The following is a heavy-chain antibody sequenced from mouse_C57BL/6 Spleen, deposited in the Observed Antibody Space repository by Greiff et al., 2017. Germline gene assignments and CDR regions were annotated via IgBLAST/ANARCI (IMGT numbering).Heavy chain of an antibody. J-gene: IGHJ3*01. D-gene: IGHD1-1*01. Sequence: EVQLQQSGPELVKPGASVKISCKASGYTFTDYYMNWVKQSHGKSLEWIGDLNPNNGGTSYNQKFKGKATVTVDKSSSTAYMELRSLTSEDSAVYYCARRERYYSWFAYWGQGTLVTVSA. CDR3: ARRERYYSWFAY. V-gene: IGHV1-26*01. CDR1: GYTFTDYY. CDR2: LNPNNGGT.